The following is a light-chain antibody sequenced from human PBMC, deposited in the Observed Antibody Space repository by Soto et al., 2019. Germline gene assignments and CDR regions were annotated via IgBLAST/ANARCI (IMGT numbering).Light chain of an antibody. CDR2: DAS. CDR3: QQRSNWPLT. V-gene: IGKV3-11*01. Sequence: EIVLTQSPATLSLSPGERATLSCRASQSVSYCLAWYQQKPGQAPRLLIYDASSRAAGIPARFSGSGSGTDFTLTISSLEAEDLAAYYCQQRSNWPLTFGGGTKVEIK. CDR1: QSVSYC. J-gene: IGKJ4*01.